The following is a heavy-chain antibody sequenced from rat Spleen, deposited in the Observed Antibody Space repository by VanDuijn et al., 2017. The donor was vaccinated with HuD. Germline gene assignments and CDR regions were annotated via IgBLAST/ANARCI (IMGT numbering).Heavy chain of an antibody. CDR3: ARDDYDGTYCYGWFAY. Sequence: QVQLKESGPGLVKPSETLSLTCTVSGFSLTSYHVSWVRQPPGKGLEWMGVIWGDGSTAYNSALKSRLSNSRDTSKRQVFLKMSRLKTEATATYYCARDDYDGTYCYGWFAYWGQGTLVTVSS. D-gene: IGHD1-12*02. J-gene: IGHJ3*01. V-gene: IGHV2-32*01. CDR1: GFSLTSYH. CDR2: IWGDGST.